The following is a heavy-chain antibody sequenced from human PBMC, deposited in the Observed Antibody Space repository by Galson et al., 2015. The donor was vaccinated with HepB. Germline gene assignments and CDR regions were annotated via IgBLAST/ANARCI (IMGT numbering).Heavy chain of an antibody. Sequence: SLRLSCAASGFTFSSYGMHWVRQAPGKGLEWVAVIWYDGSNKYYADSVKGRFTISRDNSKNTLYLQMNSLRAEDTAVYYCARGQRQGTRYYFDYWGQGTLVTVSS. D-gene: IGHD2-2*01. CDR2: IWYDGSNK. CDR1: GFTFSSYG. CDR3: ARGQRQGTRYYFDY. J-gene: IGHJ4*02. V-gene: IGHV3-33*08.